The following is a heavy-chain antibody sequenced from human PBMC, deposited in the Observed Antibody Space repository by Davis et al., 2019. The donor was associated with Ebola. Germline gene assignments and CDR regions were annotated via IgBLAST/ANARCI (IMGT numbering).Heavy chain of an antibody. J-gene: IGHJ4*02. Sequence: PGGSLRLSCAASRFSFSDYWMAWVRQTPRKGLEWVANIRQDGSEIYYVDSVRGRFTISRDNAKNSLYLQMNSLRAEDTAVYYCARDARGIFDYWGQGTLVTVSS. CDR1: RFSFSDYW. V-gene: IGHV3-7*01. D-gene: IGHD3-16*01. CDR2: IRQDGSEI. CDR3: ARDARGIFDY.